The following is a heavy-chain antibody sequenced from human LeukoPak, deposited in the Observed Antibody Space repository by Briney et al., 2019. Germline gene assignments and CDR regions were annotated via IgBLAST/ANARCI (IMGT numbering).Heavy chain of an antibody. CDR3: ARDRRDGYNYFDY. CDR2: INPSGGST. V-gene: IGHV1-46*01. CDR1: GYTFTSYY. Sequence: ASVKVSCKASGYTFTSYYMHWVRQAPGQGLEWMGIINPSGGSTRYAQNFQGRVTMTRDMSTSTVYMELSSLRSEDTAVYYCARDRRDGYNYFDYWGQGTLVTVSS. J-gene: IGHJ4*02. D-gene: IGHD5-24*01.